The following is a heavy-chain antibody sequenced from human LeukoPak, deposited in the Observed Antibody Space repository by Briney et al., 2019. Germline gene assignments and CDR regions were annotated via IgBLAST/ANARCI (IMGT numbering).Heavy chain of an antibody. Sequence: SETLSLTCAVSGRSISSGGYSWSWIRQPPGKGLEWIGYIYHSGSTYYNPSLKSRVTISVDRSKNQFSLKLSSVTAADTAVYYCARGGPPFDYWGQGTLVTVSS. V-gene: IGHV4-30-2*01. CDR1: GRSISSGGYS. J-gene: IGHJ4*02. CDR3: ARGGPPFDY. CDR2: IYHSGST. D-gene: IGHD6-25*01.